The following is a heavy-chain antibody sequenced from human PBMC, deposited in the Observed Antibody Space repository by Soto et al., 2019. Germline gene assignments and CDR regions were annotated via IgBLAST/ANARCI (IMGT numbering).Heavy chain of an antibody. V-gene: IGHV3-74*01. CDR1: GFTFSSYW. CDR3: ARRHPSGPWFDS. CDR2: IRSDGTST. Sequence: LRLSCAASGFTFSSYWMHWVRQAPGKGLVWVSRIRSDGTSTNYADSVKGRFTISRDNAKNTLYLQMNSLKAEDTAVYYCARRHPSGPWFDSWGQGTLVTVSS. D-gene: IGHD6-6*01. J-gene: IGHJ5*01.